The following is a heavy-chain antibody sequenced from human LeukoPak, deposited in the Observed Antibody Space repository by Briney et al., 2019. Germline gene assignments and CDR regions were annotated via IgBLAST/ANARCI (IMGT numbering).Heavy chain of an antibody. CDR1: GGSISSGGYS. D-gene: IGHD3-9*01. Sequence: SETLSLTCAVSGGSISSGGYSWSWIRQPPGKGLEWIGYIYHSGSTYYNPSLKSRVTISVDRSKNQFSLKLSSVTAADTAVYYCARARLDPVLRYFDFSFDYWGQGTLVTVSS. CDR3: ARARLDPVLRYFDFSFDY. CDR2: IYHSGST. V-gene: IGHV4-30-2*01. J-gene: IGHJ4*02.